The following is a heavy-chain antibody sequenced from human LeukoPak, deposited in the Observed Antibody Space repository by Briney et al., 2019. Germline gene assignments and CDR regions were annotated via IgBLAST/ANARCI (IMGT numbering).Heavy chain of an antibody. D-gene: IGHD6-19*01. CDR1: GGSIRSGSYY. CDR3: ARDQGAGFGY. J-gene: IGHJ4*02. CDR2: IYTSGST. V-gene: IGHV4-61*02. Sequence: SQTLSLTCTVSGGSIRSGSYYWRWIRQPAGKGLEWIGRIYTSGSTNYNPSLKSRVTISVDTSKNQFSLKLSSVTAADTAVYYCARDQGAGFGYWGQGTLVTVSS.